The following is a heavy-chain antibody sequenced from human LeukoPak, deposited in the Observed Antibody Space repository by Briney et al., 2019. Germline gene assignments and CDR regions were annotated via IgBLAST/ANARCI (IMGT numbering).Heavy chain of an antibody. CDR3: ARGGSYSDPDFDY. J-gene: IGHJ4*02. CDR2: INPNSGGT. Sequence: ASVKVSCKASGYTFTGYYMHWVRQAPGQGLEWMGWINPNSGGTNYAQKFQGKVTMTRDTSTSTVYMELSSLRSEDTAVYYCARGGSYSDPDFDYWGQGTLVTVSS. CDR1: GYTFTGYY. D-gene: IGHD1-26*01. V-gene: IGHV1-2*02.